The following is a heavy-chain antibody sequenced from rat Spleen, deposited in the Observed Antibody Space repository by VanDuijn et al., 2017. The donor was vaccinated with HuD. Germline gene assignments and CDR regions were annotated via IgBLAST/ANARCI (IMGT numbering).Heavy chain of an antibody. Sequence: QVQLKESGPGLVQPSQTLSLSCTVSGFSLTSNHVHWVRQSPGKGLEWMGVIWSNGDTSYNSALKSRLSINRDTSKSQVFLTMNSLQTEDTATYYCAREPFYYSSFVMDAWGQGASVTVSS. CDR2: IWSNGDT. CDR1: GFSLTSNH. CDR3: AREPFYYSSFVMDA. V-gene: IGHV2-32*01. D-gene: IGHD1-3*01. J-gene: IGHJ4*01.